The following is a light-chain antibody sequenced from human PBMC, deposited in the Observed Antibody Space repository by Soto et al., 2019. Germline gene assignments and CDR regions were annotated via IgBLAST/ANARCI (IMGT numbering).Light chain of an antibody. Sequence: DIQMTQSPSTLSASVGDRVTITCRASQSISSWLAWYQQKPGKAPKLLIYDASSLESGVPSRFSGSRSWTEFTLTTSSLQPDDFATYYCQQYNSYSKTFGQGTKVEIK. V-gene: IGKV1-5*01. CDR2: DAS. CDR1: QSISSW. CDR3: QQYNSYSKT. J-gene: IGKJ1*01.